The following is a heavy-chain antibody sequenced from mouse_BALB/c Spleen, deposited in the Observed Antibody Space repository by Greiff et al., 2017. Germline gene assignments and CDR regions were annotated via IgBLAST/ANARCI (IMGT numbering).Heavy chain of an antibody. J-gene: IGHJ4*01. Sequence: EVKLVESGGGLVQPGGSMKLSCVASGFTFSNYWMNWVRQSPEKGLEWVAEIRLKSNNYATHYAESVKGRFTILRDDSKSSVYLQMNNLRAEDTGIYYCTRGAMDYWGQGTSVTVSS. CDR3: TRGAMDY. V-gene: IGHV6-6*02. CDR2: IRLKSNNYAT. CDR1: GFTFSNYW.